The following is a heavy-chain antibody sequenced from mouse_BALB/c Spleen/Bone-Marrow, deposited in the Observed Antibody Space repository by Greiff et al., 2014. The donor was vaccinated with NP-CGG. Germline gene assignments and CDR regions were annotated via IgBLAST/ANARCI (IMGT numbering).Heavy chain of an antibody. Sequence: VQRVESGAELVRPGASVKLSCKASGYTFTSYWINWVKQRPGQGLEWIGNIYPSDSYTNYNQKFKDKATLTADKSSSTAYMQLSSPTSEDSAVYYCTRSGYGSSSLDYWGQGTTLTVSS. CDR3: TRSGYGSSSLDY. D-gene: IGHD1-1*01. CDR1: GYTFTSYW. V-gene: IGHV1-69*02. J-gene: IGHJ2*01. CDR2: IYPSDSYT.